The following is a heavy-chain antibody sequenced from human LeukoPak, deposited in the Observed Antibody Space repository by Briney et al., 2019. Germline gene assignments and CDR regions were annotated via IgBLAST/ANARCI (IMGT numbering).Heavy chain of an antibody. J-gene: IGHJ4*02. CDR1: GFTFSSYE. V-gene: IGHV3-48*03. CDR3: ARDMGSSWYFAFY. D-gene: IGHD6-13*01. CDR2: ISSSGSTI. Sequence: GGSLRLSCAASGFTFSSYEMNWVRQAPGKGLEWVSYISSSGSTIYYADSVKGRFTISRDNAKNSLYLQMNSLRAEDTALYYCARDMGSSWYFAFYWGQGTLVTVSS.